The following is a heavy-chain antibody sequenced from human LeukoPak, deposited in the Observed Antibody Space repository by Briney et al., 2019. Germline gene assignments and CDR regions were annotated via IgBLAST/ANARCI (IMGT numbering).Heavy chain of an antibody. V-gene: IGHV3-7*03. CDR1: GFTFSSYW. J-gene: IGHJ4*02. D-gene: IGHD6-19*01. CDR2: IKQDGSEK. Sequence: GGSLRLSCAASGFTFSSYWMTWVRQAPGKGLEWVANIKQDGSEKYYVDSVKGRFTISRDNAKNTLYLQMNSLRAEDTAVYYCARRSGIAVAGAFDYWGQGTLVTVSS. CDR3: ARRSGIAVAGAFDY.